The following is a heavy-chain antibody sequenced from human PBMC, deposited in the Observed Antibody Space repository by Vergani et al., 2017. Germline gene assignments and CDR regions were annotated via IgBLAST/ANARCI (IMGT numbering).Heavy chain of an antibody. D-gene: IGHD6-13*01. CDR3: ARVGVAADYYYYYMDV. Sequence: QVQLQESGPGLVKPSETLSLTCTVSGYSISSGYYWGWIRQPPGKGLEWIGSIYHSGSTYYNPSLKSRVTISVDTSKNQFSLKLSSVTAADTAVYYCARVGVAADYYYYYMDVWGKG. V-gene: IGHV4-38-2*02. CDR2: IYHSGST. J-gene: IGHJ6*03. CDR1: GYSISSGYY.